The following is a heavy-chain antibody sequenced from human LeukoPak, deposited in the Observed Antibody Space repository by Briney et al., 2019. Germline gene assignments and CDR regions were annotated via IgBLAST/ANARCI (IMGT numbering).Heavy chain of an antibody. D-gene: IGHD3-22*01. V-gene: IGHV1-18*01. J-gene: IGHJ3*02. CDR3: ARDYYDSSGYARRAFDI. CDR1: GYTFTSYG. Sequence: ASVKVSCKASGYTFTSYGISWVRQAPGQGLEWMGWISAYNGNTNYAQKLQCRVTMTTDTSTSTAHMELRSLRSDDTAVYYCARDYYDSSGYARRAFDIWGQGTMVTVSS. CDR2: ISAYNGNT.